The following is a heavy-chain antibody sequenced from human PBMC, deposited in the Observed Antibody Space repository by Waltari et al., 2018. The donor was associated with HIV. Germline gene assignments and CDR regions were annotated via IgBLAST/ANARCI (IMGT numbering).Heavy chain of an antibody. D-gene: IGHD4-17*01. CDR3: TREGVETTAPADY. J-gene: IGHJ4*02. V-gene: IGHV3-74*01. CDR2: SNGGGSGP. Sequence: EVQLVESGGGLVQAGGSLRLSCAASGFTFSSHLVNWVRQAPGKGRVWGAHSNGGGSGPSHADSGRGRLSIPRENAENSLHLHMNSVRPEDTGLYYCTREGVETTAPADYWGQGTLVTVSS. CDR1: GFTFSSHL.